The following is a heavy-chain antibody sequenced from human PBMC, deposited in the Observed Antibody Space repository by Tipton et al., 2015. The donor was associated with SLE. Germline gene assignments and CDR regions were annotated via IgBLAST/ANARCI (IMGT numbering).Heavy chain of an antibody. Sequence: TLSLTCTVSGGSISSYYWNWIRQTPGKGLEWIGYIYDSGSTNYNSSLESRVTISVDTSRSQFSLTLSSVTAADTAVYYCAREGGGSYFDGAFDIWGQGTMVTVSS. V-gene: IGHV4-59*01. CDR3: AREGGGSYFDGAFDI. CDR2: IYDSGST. D-gene: IGHD1-26*01. J-gene: IGHJ3*02. CDR1: GGSISSYY.